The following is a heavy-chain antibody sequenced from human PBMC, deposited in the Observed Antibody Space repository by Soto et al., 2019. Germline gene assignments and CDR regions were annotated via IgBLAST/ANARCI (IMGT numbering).Heavy chain of an antibody. CDR2: VYDNGRP. CDR3: ARAPSGSYPEFDY. V-gene: IGHV4-59*01. Sequence: PSEPLSLTYAISGGSIIVYYWSWIRQSPRQGLEWIGYVYDNGRPYYSPSLKSRVTISADNSRNMLFLQMNSLRPDDTAVYYCARAPSGSYPEFDYWGQGTLVTVFS. J-gene: IGHJ4*02. CDR1: GGSIIVYY. D-gene: IGHD1-26*01.